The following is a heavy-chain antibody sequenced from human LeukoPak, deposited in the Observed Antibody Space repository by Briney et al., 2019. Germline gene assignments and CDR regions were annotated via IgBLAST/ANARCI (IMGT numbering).Heavy chain of an antibody. CDR2: IYYSGST. Sequence: SETLSLTCTVSGGSISSYYWSWIRQPPGKGLEWIGYIYYSGSTNYNPSLKSRVTISVDTSKDQFSLKLSSVTAADTAVYYCARATYYYDSSGYYYDYWGQGTLVTVSS. CDR1: GGSISSYY. CDR3: ARATYYYDSSGYYYDY. D-gene: IGHD3-22*01. V-gene: IGHV4-59*01. J-gene: IGHJ4*02.